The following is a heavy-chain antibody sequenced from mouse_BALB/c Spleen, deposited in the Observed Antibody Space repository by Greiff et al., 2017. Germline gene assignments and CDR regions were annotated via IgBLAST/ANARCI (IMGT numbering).Heavy chain of an antibody. CDR2: IYPYNGGT. J-gene: IGHJ3*01. CDR3: ARGYYGSSYDWFAY. CDR1: GYTFTDYN. Sequence: VQLKESGPELVKPGASVKISCKASGYTFTDYNMHWVKQSHGKSLEWIGYIYPYNGGTGYNQKFKSKATLTVDNSSSTAYMELRSLTSEDSAVYYCARGYYGSSYDWFAYWGQGTLVTVSA. V-gene: IGHV1S29*02. D-gene: IGHD1-1*01.